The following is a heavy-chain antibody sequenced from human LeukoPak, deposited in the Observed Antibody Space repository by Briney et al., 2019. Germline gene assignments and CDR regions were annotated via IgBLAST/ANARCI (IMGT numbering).Heavy chain of an antibody. V-gene: IGHV3-53*01. D-gene: IGHD3-16*02. CDR3: AKTVSGSYSYQGGDY. Sequence: GGSLRLSCAASGFTVSSNYMSWVRQAPGKGLEWVSVIYSGGSTNYADSVKGRFTMSRDNSRNMLYLQMNSLRDEDTAKYYCAKTVSGSYSYQGGDYWGQGTLVTVSS. CDR2: IYSGGST. CDR1: GFTVSSNY. J-gene: IGHJ4*02.